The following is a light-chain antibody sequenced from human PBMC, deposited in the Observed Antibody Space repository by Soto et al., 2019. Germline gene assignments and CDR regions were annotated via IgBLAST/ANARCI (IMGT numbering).Light chain of an antibody. CDR3: QQTYRTPLT. CDR1: QYIGRY. J-gene: IGKJ4*01. Sequence: DIQMTQSPSSLSASVGDRVTITCRAGQYIGRYLHWYQQKPGKAPKLLIYAASSLHSGVPSRFSGSGSGTDFTLTISSLQPEDFATYSCQQTYRTPLTFGGGTKVDIK. CDR2: AAS. V-gene: IGKV1-39*01.